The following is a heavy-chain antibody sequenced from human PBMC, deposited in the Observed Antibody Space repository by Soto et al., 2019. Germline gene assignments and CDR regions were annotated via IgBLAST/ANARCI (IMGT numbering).Heavy chain of an antibody. V-gene: IGHV3-53*01. CDR3: ASERGGGGY. Sequence: EVQLVESGGGLIQPGGSLRLSCAVSGFTVSNNYMSWVRQAPGKGLEGVSVIYSGGYTAYGDSVKGRFTISRDNSKNTLYPQKNSLDAAATAVFSWASERGGGGYWGQGTLVTVSS. D-gene: IGHD3-10*01. J-gene: IGHJ4*02. CDR1: GFTVSNNY. CDR2: IYSGGYT.